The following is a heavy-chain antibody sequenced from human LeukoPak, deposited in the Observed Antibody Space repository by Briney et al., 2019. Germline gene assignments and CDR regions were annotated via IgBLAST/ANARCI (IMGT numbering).Heavy chain of an antibody. Sequence: GASVKVSCKASGGTCSSYAISWVRQAPGQGLEWMGGIIPIFGTANYAQKFQGRVTITADESTSTAYMELSSLRSEDTAVYYCARAGRYDGGGDIWGQGTMVTVSS. V-gene: IGHV1-69*13. D-gene: IGHD3-16*01. CDR3: ARAGRYDGGGDI. J-gene: IGHJ3*02. CDR2: IIPIFGTA. CDR1: GGTCSSYA.